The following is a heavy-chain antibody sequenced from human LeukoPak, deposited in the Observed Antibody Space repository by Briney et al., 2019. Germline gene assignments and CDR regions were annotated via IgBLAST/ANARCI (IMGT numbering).Heavy chain of an antibody. J-gene: IGHJ4*02. D-gene: IGHD5-18*01. CDR1: GYTFTSYY. Sequence: GASVKVSCKASGYTFTSYYMHWVRQAPGQGLEWMGIINPSGGSTSYAQKFQGRVTITADESTSTAYMELSSLRSEDTAVYYCARDGPEIQLWLHSWGQGTLVTVSS. V-gene: IGHV1-46*01. CDR3: ARDGPEIQLWLHS. CDR2: INPSGGST.